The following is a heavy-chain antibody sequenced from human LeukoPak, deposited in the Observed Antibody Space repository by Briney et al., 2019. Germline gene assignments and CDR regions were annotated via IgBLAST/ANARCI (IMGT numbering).Heavy chain of an antibody. Sequence: GESLKISCKGSGYSFTTYWIGWVRQMPGKGLEWMGIIYPGDSDTRYSPSFQGQVTISADKSINTAYPQWSSLKASDTAMYYCTRARYCSGGSCYAEYWGQGTLVTVSS. V-gene: IGHV5-51*01. CDR2: IYPGDSDT. J-gene: IGHJ4*02. D-gene: IGHD2-15*01. CDR3: TRARYCSGGSCYAEY. CDR1: GYSFTTYW.